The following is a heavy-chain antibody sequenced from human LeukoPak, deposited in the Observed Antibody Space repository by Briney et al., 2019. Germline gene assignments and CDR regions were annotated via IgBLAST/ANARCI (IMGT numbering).Heavy chain of an antibody. CDR2: ISAYNGNA. D-gene: IGHD3-10*01. CDR1: GYTFTSFG. CDR3: ARDATPYYYGSASYFFVH. Sequence: ASVKVSCKASGYTFTSFGVNWVRQAAGQGLEWMGWISAYNGNASYVQTYEGRVTMTTETSTSTAYMELRNLTSDDTAVYYCARDATPYYYGSASYFFVHWGQGTLVTVSS. J-gene: IGHJ5*02. V-gene: IGHV1-18*01.